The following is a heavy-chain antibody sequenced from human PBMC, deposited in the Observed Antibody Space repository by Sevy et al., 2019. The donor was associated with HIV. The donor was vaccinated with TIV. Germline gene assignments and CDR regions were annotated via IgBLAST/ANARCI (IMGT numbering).Heavy chain of an antibody. Sequence: GGSLRLSCAASGFTFSSYAMSWVRQAPGKGLEWVSGISGSGGNTYYADSVKGRFTISRDNSKITLYLQVNSLEAEDTAIYYCAKEGLDPYSSGWYDYWGQGTLVTVSS. D-gene: IGHD6-19*01. CDR1: GFTFSSYA. CDR2: ISGSGGNT. CDR3: AKEGLDPYSSGWYDY. J-gene: IGHJ4*02. V-gene: IGHV3-23*01.